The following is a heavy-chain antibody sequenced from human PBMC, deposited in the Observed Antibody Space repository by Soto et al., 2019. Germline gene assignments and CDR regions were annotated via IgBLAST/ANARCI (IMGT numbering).Heavy chain of an antibody. D-gene: IGHD5-12*01. V-gene: IGHV3-9*01. Sequence: PGGSLRLSCAASGFTFDDYAMHWVRQAPGKGLEWVSGISWNSGSIGYADSVKGRFTISRDNAKNSLYLQMNSLRAEDTALYYCAKGATIYYYYYMDVWGKGTTVTVS. CDR3: AKGATIYYYYYMDV. J-gene: IGHJ6*03. CDR1: GFTFDDYA. CDR2: ISWNSGSI.